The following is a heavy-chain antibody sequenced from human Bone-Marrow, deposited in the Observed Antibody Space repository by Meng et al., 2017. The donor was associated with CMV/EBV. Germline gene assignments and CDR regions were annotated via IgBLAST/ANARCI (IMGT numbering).Heavy chain of an antibody. V-gene: IGHV4-59*01. CDR2: IYYSGST. Sequence: SETLSLTCTVSGGSISSYYWSWIRQPPGKGLEWIGYIYYSGSTNYNPSLKSRVTISVDTSKNQFSLMLSSVTAADTAVYYCARALDSSGSLFDYWGQGNLVTVSS. D-gene: IGHD3-22*01. CDR3: ARALDSSGSLFDY. J-gene: IGHJ4*02. CDR1: GGSISSYY.